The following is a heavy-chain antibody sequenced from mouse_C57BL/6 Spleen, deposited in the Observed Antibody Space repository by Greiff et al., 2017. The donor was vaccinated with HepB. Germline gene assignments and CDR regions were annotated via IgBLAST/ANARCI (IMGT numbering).Heavy chain of an antibody. CDR3: ATALITTNYAMDY. J-gene: IGHJ4*01. CDR2: IYPRDGST. Sequence: VQLQESGPELVKPGASVKLSCKASGYTFTSYDINWVKQRPGQGLEWIGWIYPRDGSTKYNEKFKGKATLTVDTSSSTAYMELHSLTSEDSAVYFCATALITTNYAMDYWGQGTSVTVSS. CDR1: GYTFTSYD. V-gene: IGHV1-85*01. D-gene: IGHD1-1*01.